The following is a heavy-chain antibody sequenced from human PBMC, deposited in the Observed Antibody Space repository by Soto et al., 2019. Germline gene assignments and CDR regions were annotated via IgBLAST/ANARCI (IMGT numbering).Heavy chain of an antibody. CDR2: VSASGGGP. D-gene: IGHD1-7*01. CDR1: GFTFRSYA. CDR3: ANRPGTTVDY. V-gene: IGHV3-23*01. J-gene: IGHJ4*02. Sequence: GGSLRLSCAASGFTFRSYAMNWVRQAPGKGLEWVSLVSASGGGPYYADSVKGRFTISRDNSKSTLYLQMDSLRAEDTAVYYCANRPGTTVDYWGQGTLVTVSS.